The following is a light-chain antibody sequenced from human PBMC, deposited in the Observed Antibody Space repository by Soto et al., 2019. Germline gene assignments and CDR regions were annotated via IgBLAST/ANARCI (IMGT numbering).Light chain of an antibody. CDR1: RDIGKY. CDR2: DAS. J-gene: IGKJ5*01. V-gene: IGKV1-33*01. CDR3: QRYDSLPPT. Sequence: DIQMTQSPSSLSASVGDRVTITCQASRDIGKYLNWFQEKPGKAPKLLIYDASNLQTGVPSRFSGSGSGPDFTFTISSLQPEDFATYYCQRYDSLPPTFGQGTRLEIK.